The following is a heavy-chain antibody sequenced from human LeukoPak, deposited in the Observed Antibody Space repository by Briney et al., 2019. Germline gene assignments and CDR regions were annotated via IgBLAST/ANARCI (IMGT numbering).Heavy chain of an antibody. V-gene: IGHV1-69*06. CDR2: IIPIFGTA. D-gene: IGHD3-10*01. CDR3: ARGHERGVIITSRFDP. CDR1: GGTFSSYA. Sequence: SVKVSCKASGGTFSSYAISWVRQAPGQGLEWMGGIIPIFGTANYAQKFQGRVTITADKSTSTAYMELSSLRSEDTAVYYCARGHERGVIITSRFDPWGQGTLVTVSS. J-gene: IGHJ5*02.